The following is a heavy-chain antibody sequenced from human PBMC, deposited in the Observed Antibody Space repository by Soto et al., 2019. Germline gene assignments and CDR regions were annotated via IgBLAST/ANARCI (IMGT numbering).Heavy chain of an antibody. CDR1: GFTFSSYG. V-gene: IGHV3-30*18. D-gene: IGHD3-10*01. J-gene: IGHJ6*02. CDR3: AKDQVYGSGSYSYYYYYYGMDV. Sequence: GESLKISCAASGFTFSSYGMHWVRQAPGKGLEWVAVISYDGSNKYYADSVKGRSTISRDNSKNTLYLQMNSLRAEDTAVYYCAKDQVYGSGSYSYYYYYYGMDVWGQGTTVTVSS. CDR2: ISYDGSNK.